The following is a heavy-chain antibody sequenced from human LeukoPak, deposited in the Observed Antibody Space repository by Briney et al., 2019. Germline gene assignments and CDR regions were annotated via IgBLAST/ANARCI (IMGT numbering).Heavy chain of an antibody. V-gene: IGHV4-4*07. Sequence: SETLSLTCTVSGGSIRSYYWSWIRQPAAKGLEWIGRMHTTGDTNYNPSLKSRVTISVDTSKNQFSLKVRSVTAAETAVYYCARYYGSGEHIFDYWGQGILVIVSS. CDR2: MHTTGDT. J-gene: IGHJ4*02. CDR1: GGSIRSYY. CDR3: ARYYGSGEHIFDY. D-gene: IGHD3-10*01.